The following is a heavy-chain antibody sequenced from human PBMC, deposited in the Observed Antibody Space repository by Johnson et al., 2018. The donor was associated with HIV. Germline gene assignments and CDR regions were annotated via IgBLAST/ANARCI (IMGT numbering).Heavy chain of an antibody. CDR2: ISLNSGDR. J-gene: IGHJ3*02. D-gene: IGHD6-19*01. V-gene: IGHV3-9*01. CDR1: GFTFDDYT. CDR3: AKDSTGYSSGRWDFDI. Sequence: VQLVESGGVVVQPGGSLRLSCAASGFTFDDYTMHWVRQAPGKGLEWVSGISLNSGDRGYADSVKGRFTISRDNAKNSLYLQMNSLRPDDTALYYCAKDSTGYSSGRWDFDIWGKGTMVTVSS.